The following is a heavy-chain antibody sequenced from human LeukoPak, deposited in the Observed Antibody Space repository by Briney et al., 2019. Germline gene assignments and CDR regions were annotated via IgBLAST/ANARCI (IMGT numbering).Heavy chain of an antibody. Sequence: SQTLSLTSAIYGVSVSSNSSAWNCIRQSPSRGLERLGRTCYRHKWYNDYAVSVKSRITTNPATSMNQCSLQLNSETPENTVVDYCASEWLDAFDIWGQGKMVTVSS. CDR2: TCYRHKWYN. CDR1: GVSVSSNSSA. V-gene: IGHV6-1*01. J-gene: IGHJ3*02. D-gene: IGHD5-12*01. CDR3: ASEWLDAFDI.